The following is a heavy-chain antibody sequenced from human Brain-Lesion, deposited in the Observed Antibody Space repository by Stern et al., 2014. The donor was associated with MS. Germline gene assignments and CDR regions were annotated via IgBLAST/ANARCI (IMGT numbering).Heavy chain of an antibody. CDR2: IYYRGNT. V-gene: IGHV4-39*01. J-gene: IGHJ5*02. CDR3: AGEEDIRYCSGGSCTGNWFDP. Sequence: QVQLQESGPGLVKPSETLSLTCTVAGGSVSSTSYAWAWIRQPPGKGLEWIGTIYYRGNTYYSPSLKSRITKSPDTSQNQLPLPLRSVTAADTAVYYCAGEEDIRYCSGGSCTGNWFDPWGQGTLVTVSS. D-gene: IGHD2-15*01. CDR1: GGSVSSTSYA.